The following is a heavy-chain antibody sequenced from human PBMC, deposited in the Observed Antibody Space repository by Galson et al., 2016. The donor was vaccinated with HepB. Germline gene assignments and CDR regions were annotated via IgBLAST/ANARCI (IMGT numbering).Heavy chain of an antibody. CDR3: AKSTRTEVPRTLDYYYYYGLDV. CDR2: ISYNGINK. J-gene: IGHJ6*02. V-gene: IGHV3-30*18. CDR1: GISFSTYG. D-gene: IGHD1-1*01. Sequence: SLRLSCAASGISFSTYGMHWVRQAPGKGLEWVAVISYNGINKYHAGSVKGRFTISRDNSKNTLYLQMNSLRAEDTAVYYCAKSTRTEVPRTLDYYYYYGLDVWGQGTTVTVSS.